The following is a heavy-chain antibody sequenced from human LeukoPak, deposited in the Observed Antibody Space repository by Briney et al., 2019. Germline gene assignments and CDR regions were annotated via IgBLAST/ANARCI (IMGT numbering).Heavy chain of an antibody. J-gene: IGHJ3*02. CDR3: AKDEEGVDAFDI. D-gene: IGHD3-10*01. V-gene: IGHV3-33*06. Sequence: PGGSLRLSCAASGFTFSSYVMHWVRQAPGKGLEWVAVIWYDGSTKYYADSVKGRFTISRDNSRNTLYLQMNSLGAEDTAVYFCAKDEEGVDAFDIWGQGTLVTVSS. CDR2: IWYDGSTK. CDR1: GFTFSSYV.